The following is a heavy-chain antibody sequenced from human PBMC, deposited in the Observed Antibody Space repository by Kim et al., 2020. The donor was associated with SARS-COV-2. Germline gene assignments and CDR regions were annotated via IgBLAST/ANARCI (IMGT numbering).Heavy chain of an antibody. CDR1: GFTFSSYE. V-gene: IGHV3-48*03. CDR2: ISGSGTTI. CDR3: ARNHAMDV. J-gene: IGHJ6*02. Sequence: GGSLRLSCAASGFTFSSYEMNWVRQAPGKGLEWVSYISGSGTTIYYADSVKGRFTISRDNAKNSLYLQMNSLRAEHTAVYYCARNHAMDVWGQGTTVTVS.